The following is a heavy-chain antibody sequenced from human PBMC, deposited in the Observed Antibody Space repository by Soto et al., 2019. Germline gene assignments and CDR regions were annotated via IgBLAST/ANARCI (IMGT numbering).Heavy chain of an antibody. V-gene: IGHV3-30-3*01. CDR3: ARDRRGYSYGYGSGMDV. CDR2: ISYDGSNK. Sequence: SLRLSCAASGFTFSSYAMHWVRQAPGKGLEWVAVISYDGSNKYYADSVKGRFTISRDNSKNTLYLQMNSLRAEDTAVYYCARDRRGYSYGYGSGMDVWGQGTTVTVSS. J-gene: IGHJ6*02. D-gene: IGHD5-18*01. CDR1: GFTFSSYA.